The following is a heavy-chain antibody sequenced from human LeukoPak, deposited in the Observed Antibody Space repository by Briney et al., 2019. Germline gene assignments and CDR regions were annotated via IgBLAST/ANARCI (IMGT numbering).Heavy chain of an antibody. V-gene: IGHV4-39*01. J-gene: IGHJ4*02. D-gene: IGHD3-3*01. CDR3: ARRGFWSGYFDY. Sequence: SETLSLTCTVSGGSISSSNFYWGWIRQPPGKGLEWIGSIYYGGSTYYNPSLKSRVTISVVTSKNRFSLKLSSVTAADTAVYYCARRGFWSGYFDYWGQGALVTVSS. CDR1: GGSISSSNFY. CDR2: IYYGGST.